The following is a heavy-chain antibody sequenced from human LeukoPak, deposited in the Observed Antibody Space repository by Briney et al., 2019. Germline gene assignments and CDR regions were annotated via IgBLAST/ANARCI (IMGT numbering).Heavy chain of an antibody. CDR2: ISAYNGNT. Sequence: ASVKVSCKASGYTFTSYGISWVRQAPGQGLEWMGWISAYNGNTNYAQKLQGRVTMTTDTSTSTAYMELRSLRSDDTAVYYCARLHGDYVPLYWYFDLWGRGTLVTVSS. J-gene: IGHJ2*01. D-gene: IGHD4-17*01. CDR1: GYTFTSYG. V-gene: IGHV1-18*01. CDR3: ARLHGDYVPLYWYFDL.